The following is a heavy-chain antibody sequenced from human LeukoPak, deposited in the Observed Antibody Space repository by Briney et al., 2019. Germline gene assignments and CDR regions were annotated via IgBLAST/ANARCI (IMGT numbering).Heavy chain of an antibody. Sequence: GTSVKVSCKASGFTFTSSAMQWVRQARGQRLEWIGWIVVGSGNTNYAQKFQERVTITRDMSTSTAYMELSSLRSEDTAVYYCAARSSGYYYLHVAFDIWGQGTMVTVSS. V-gene: IGHV1-58*02. CDR3: AARSSGYYYLHVAFDI. CDR2: IVVGSGNT. CDR1: GFTFTSSA. J-gene: IGHJ3*02. D-gene: IGHD3-22*01.